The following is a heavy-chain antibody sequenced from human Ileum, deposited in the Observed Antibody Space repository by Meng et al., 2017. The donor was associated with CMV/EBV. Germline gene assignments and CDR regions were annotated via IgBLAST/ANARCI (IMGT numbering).Heavy chain of an antibody. CDR2: LYYSGST. J-gene: IGHJ4*02. CDR1: GGSISSTPYY. Sequence: QLQLQESCPGLAKPSETLSLTCTVSGGSISSTPYYWGWIRQPPGKGLEWIGSLYYSGSTYYNPSLKSRVTISLDTSKNQFSLKVTSVTAADTAVYYCARDTGTHLWLFWGQGTLVTVSS. V-gene: IGHV4-39*07. CDR3: ARDTGTHLWLF. D-gene: IGHD3-22*01.